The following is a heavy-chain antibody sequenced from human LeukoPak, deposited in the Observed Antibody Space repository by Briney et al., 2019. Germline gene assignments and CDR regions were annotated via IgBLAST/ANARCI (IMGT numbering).Heavy chain of an antibody. D-gene: IGHD4-17*01. J-gene: IGHJ4*02. CDR2: ISSRGTSS. Sequence: GGSLRLSCAASGFIFSGYAVSWVRQAPGKGLEWVSAISSRGTSSYYADSVKGRFTISRDNSKNTFYLQMNSLRAEDTAMYFCARVGPPGPPYGDYTHFDYWGPGILVTVSS. CDR1: GFIFSGYA. V-gene: IGHV3-23*01. CDR3: ARVGPPGPPYGDYTHFDY.